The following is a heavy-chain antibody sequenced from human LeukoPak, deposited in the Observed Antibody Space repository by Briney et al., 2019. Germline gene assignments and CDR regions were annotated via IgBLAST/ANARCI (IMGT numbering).Heavy chain of an antibody. CDR3: AREVGIPAAPDS. CDR2: INRHGGTI. V-gene: IGHV3-20*04. J-gene: IGHJ5*02. Sequence: PGGSLRLSCAASGFTFSSYSMNWVRQAPGKGLEWVSGINRHGGTIAYADSVKGRFTISRDNAKNSLYLQKNSLRAEDTALYYCAREVGIPAAPDSWGQGTLVTVSS. CDR1: GFTFSSYS. D-gene: IGHD2-2*01.